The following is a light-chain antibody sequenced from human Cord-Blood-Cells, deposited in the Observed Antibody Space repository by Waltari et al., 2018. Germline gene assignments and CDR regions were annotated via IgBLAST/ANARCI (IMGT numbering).Light chain of an antibody. Sequence: QSALTQPASVSGSPGQSITISCTGTSSDVGSYNLVSWYQQHPGKAPKRMIYEGSKRPSGVSNRFSGYKSGNTASLTISGLQAEDEADYYCCSYAGSSTGVFGGGTKLTVL. V-gene: IGLV2-23*01. CDR1: SSDVGSYNL. CDR3: CSYAGSSTGV. J-gene: IGLJ3*02. CDR2: EGS.